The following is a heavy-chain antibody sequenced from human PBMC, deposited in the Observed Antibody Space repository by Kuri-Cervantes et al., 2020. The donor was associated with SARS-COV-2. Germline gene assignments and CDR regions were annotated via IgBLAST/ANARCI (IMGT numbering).Heavy chain of an antibody. Sequence: GESLKISCAASGFTFNTYAMSWVRQAPGKGLEWVSGINWNGGSTGYADSVKGRFTISRDNAKNSLYLQMNSLRAEDTALYYCASLRGPWGQGTLVTVSS. V-gene: IGHV3-20*04. D-gene: IGHD5-12*01. CDR2: INWNGGST. CDR3: ASLRGP. J-gene: IGHJ5*02. CDR1: GFTFNTYA.